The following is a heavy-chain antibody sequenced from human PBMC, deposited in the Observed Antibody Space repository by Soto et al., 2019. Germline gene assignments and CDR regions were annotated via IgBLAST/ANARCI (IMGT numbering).Heavy chain of an antibody. Sequence: ASVKVSCKASGYTFTSYTIHWVCQAPVQRLEWMGWINAGNGNTKYSQKFQGRVTITRDTSASTAYMELSSLRSEDTAVYYCARDVDTYGSGSCPFDYWGKGTLLTVSS. J-gene: IGHJ4*02. V-gene: IGHV1-3*01. CDR1: GYTFTSYT. D-gene: IGHD3-10*01. CDR3: ARDVDTYGSGSCPFDY. CDR2: INAGNGNT.